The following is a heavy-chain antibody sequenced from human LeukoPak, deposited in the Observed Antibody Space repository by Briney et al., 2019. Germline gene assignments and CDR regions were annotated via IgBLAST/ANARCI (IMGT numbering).Heavy chain of an antibody. J-gene: IGHJ4*02. Sequence: GGSLRLSCAASGFTFSRSWMSWVRQAPGKGLEWVANINQDGSEKYYVDSMKGRFTVSRDNARNSLYLQMDSLRAEDTAVYYCARGGTFVSGYWGQGTLVTVSS. CDR3: ARGGTFVSGY. V-gene: IGHV3-7*01. CDR2: INQDGSEK. D-gene: IGHD1-1*01. CDR1: GFTFSRSW.